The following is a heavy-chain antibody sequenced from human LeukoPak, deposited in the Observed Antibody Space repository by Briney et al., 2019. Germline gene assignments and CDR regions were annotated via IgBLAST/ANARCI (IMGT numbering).Heavy chain of an antibody. CDR3: AREGHTYYYDSSGYVDY. J-gene: IGHJ4*02. D-gene: IGHD3-22*01. CDR2: ISSSGSTI. Sequence: GGSLRLSCAASGFTFSGYEMNWVRQAPGKGLEWVSYISSSGSTIYYADSVKGRFTISRDNAKNSLYLQMNSLRAEDTAVYYCAREGHTYYYDSSGYVDYWGQGTLVTVSS. V-gene: IGHV3-48*03. CDR1: GFTFSGYE.